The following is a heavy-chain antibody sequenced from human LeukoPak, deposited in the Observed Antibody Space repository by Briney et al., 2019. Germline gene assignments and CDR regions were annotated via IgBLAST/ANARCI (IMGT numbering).Heavy chain of an antibody. CDR3: AGLEGYSSSWYGSGFDY. CDR2: IYYSGST. CDR1: GFIFSNYG. J-gene: IGHJ4*02. D-gene: IGHD6-13*01. V-gene: IGHV4-39*01. Sequence: PGGSLRLSCAASGFIFSNYGMNWIRQPPGKGLEWIGSIYYSGSTYYNPSLKSRVTISVDTSKNQFSLKLSSVTAADTAVYYCAGLEGYSSSWYGSGFDYWGQGTLVTVSS.